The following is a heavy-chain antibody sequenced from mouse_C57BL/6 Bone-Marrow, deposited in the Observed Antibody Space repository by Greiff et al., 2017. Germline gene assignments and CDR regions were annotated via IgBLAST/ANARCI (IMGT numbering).Heavy chain of an antibody. CDR3: AREGGYYSNLYAMDY. D-gene: IGHD2-5*01. Sequence: EVQLVESGPSLVRPSQTLSLTCTVTGFSINSDCYWIWIRQFPGNKLEYIGYTFYSGITYYNPSLESRTYITRDTSKNQFSLKLSSVTTEDTATYYCAREGGYYSNLYAMDYWGQGTSVTVSS. V-gene: IGHV3-3*01. CDR1: GFSINSDCY. J-gene: IGHJ4*01. CDR2: TFYSGIT.